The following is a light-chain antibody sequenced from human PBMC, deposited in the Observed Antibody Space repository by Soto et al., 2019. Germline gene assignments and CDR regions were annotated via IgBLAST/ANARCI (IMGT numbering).Light chain of an antibody. V-gene: IGKV3-20*01. CDR3: HQYGGSPPFT. Sequence: EIVLTQSPGTLSLSPGERATLSCRASQSVSSSFLSWYQQKPGQAPRLLISGTSNRATGIPDRFSGSGSGTDSTLTISRLDPEDFAVYYCHQYGGSPPFTFGPGTRVDVK. J-gene: IGKJ3*01. CDR1: QSVSSSF. CDR2: GTS.